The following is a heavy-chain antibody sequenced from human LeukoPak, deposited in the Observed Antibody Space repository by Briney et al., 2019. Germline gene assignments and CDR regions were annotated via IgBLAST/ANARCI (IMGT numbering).Heavy chain of an antibody. CDR3: AKDGAQYSSGPECDP. D-gene: IGHD6-19*01. CDR1: GLHFSGTA. V-gene: IGHV3-23*01. CDR2: ISHDGMNA. Sequence: PGGSPRLSCAASGLHFSGTAMSWVRQAPGKGREWVSAISHDGMNAYYADSVKGRFTISRDNSKKTVCLEMSSLTSADTGVYYCAKDGAQYSSGPECDPRGQGALVTVSP. J-gene: IGHJ5*02.